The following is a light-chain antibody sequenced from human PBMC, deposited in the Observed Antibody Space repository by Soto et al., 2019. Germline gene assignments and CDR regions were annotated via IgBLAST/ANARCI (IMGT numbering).Light chain of an antibody. CDR3: MQATEPIS. CDR2: KIS. V-gene: IGKV2-24*01. CDR1: QSLVHSDGNTY. J-gene: IGKJ4*01. Sequence: EIVMTQTPLSSPVTLGQPASISCRSSQSLVHSDGNTYLSWLQQRPGQHPRLLIYKISNRFSGGPDKLRSSAAGTDFTLKIRMVEADDVVVYYRMQATEPISFGGGTRVEIK.